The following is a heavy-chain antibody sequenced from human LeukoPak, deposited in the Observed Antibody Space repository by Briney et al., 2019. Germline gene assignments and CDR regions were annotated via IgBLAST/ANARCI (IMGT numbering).Heavy chain of an antibody. CDR1: GFTFSSYA. J-gene: IGHJ3*02. Sequence: GGSLRLSCAASGFTFSSYAMSWVRQAPGKGLEWVSGISPSGGITYYTDSVKGRFTISRDNSKNTVSLQMNSLRAEDTAVYYCARVIGALEDPGSYYGLGGDAFDIWGQGTMVTVSS. V-gene: IGHV3-23*01. D-gene: IGHD1-26*01. CDR3: ARVIGALEDPGSYYGLGGDAFDI. CDR2: ISPSGGIT.